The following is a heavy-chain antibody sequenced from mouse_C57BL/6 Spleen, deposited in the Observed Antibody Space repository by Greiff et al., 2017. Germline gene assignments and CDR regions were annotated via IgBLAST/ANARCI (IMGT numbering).Heavy chain of an antibody. CDR1: GFTFTDYY. Sequence: EVNVVESGGGLVQPGGSLSLSCAASGFTFTDYYMSWVRQPPGKALEWLGFIRNKANGNTTEYSASVKGRFTISRDNSQSILYLQMNALRAEDSATYYCARSSTVVSYFDYWGQGTTLTVSS. CDR2: IRNKANGNTT. CDR3: ARSSTVVSYFDY. J-gene: IGHJ2*01. V-gene: IGHV7-3*01. D-gene: IGHD1-1*01.